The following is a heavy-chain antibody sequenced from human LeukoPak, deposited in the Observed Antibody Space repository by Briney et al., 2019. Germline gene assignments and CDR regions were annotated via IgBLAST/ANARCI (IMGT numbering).Heavy chain of an antibody. D-gene: IGHD1-20*01. J-gene: IGHJ3*02. CDR3: ARGGPLERITGTWGAFDI. CDR1: GGSISSYY. Sequence: SETLSLTCSVSGGSISSYYWSWIRQPPGKGLEWIGCIYYSGSTNYNPSLKSRVTISVDTSKNQFSLKLSSVTAADTAVYYCARGGPLERITGTWGAFDIWGQGTMVTVSS. V-gene: IGHV4-59*01. CDR2: IYYSGST.